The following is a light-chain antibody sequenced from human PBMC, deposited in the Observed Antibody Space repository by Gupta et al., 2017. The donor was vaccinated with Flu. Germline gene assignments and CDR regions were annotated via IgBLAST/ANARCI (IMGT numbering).Light chain of an antibody. V-gene: IGKV1-39*01. CDR2: AAS. CDR3: QQSYNSPLT. CDR1: QTISTY. J-gene: IGKJ4*01. Sequence: DTQMTQSPSSLSASVGDRVTITCRASQTISTYLNWYQQKSGKAPKLLIYAASNLQSGVPSRFSGSGSGTDFTLTISRLQPEDFATYYCQQSYNSPLTFGGGTKVEIK.